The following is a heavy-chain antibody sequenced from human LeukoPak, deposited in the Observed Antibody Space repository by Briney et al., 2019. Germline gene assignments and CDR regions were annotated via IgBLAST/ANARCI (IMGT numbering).Heavy chain of an antibody. Sequence: GASVKVSCKASGYTFTSYDINWVRQATGQGLEWMGWMNPNSGNTGYAQKFQGRVTITRNTSINTAYMELSNLRSEDTAVYYCARQRGTIVVWTATSGFDPWGQGTLVTVS. J-gene: IGHJ5*02. CDR1: GYTFTSYD. V-gene: IGHV1-8*03. CDR2: MNPNSGNT. CDR3: ARQRGTIVVWTATSGFDP. D-gene: IGHD2-21*02.